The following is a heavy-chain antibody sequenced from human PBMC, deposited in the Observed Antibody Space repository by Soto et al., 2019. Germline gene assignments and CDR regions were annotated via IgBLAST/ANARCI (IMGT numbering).Heavy chain of an antibody. CDR1: GGTFNIYT. Sequence: QVQLVQSGAEVTKPGSSVKVSCKASGGTFNIYTINWVRQAPGQGLEWMGKIIPILDIANYTQKFQGRLTITADKSTNTAYMELSSLRSEDTAVYYCAIFHGGDFDYWGQGTLVAVSS. CDR3: AIFHGGDFDY. J-gene: IGHJ4*02. D-gene: IGHD2-21*01. CDR2: IIPILDIA. V-gene: IGHV1-69*02.